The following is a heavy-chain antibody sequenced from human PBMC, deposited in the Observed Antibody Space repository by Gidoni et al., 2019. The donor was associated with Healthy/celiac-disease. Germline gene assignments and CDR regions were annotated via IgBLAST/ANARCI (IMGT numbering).Heavy chain of an antibody. J-gene: IGHJ4*02. V-gene: IGHV4-39*01. CDR1: GGSISSSSSY. Sequence: QLQLQESGPGLVKPSETLSLTCTVSGGSISSSSSYWGWIRQPPGKGLEWIGSIYYSGSTYYNPSLKSRVTISVDTSKNQFSLKLSSVTAADTAVYYCARRADGSGSYYFAPNRHYYFDYWGQGTLVTVSS. CDR3: ARRADGSGSYYFAPNRHYYFDY. CDR2: IYYSGST. D-gene: IGHD3-10*01.